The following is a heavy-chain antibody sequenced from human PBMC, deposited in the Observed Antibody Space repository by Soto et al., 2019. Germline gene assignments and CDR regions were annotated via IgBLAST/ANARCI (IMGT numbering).Heavy chain of an antibody. V-gene: IGHV3-7*01. D-gene: IGHD3-3*02. CDR1: GFTFSSYW. J-gene: IGHJ6*02. CDR3: AREYAFLEWLLKENYYYYGMDV. CDR2: IKQDGSEK. Sequence: HPGGSLRLSCAASGFTFSSYWMTWVRQAPGKGLEWVANIKQDGSEKYYVDSVKGRFTISRDNAKNSLYLQMNSLRAEDTAVYYGAREYAFLEWLLKENYYYYGMDVWGQGTTVTVSS.